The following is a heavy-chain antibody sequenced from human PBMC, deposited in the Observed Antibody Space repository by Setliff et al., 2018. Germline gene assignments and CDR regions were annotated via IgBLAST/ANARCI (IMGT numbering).Heavy chain of an antibody. V-gene: IGHV4-59*12. CDR3: ARGRNVSPRLRDS. CDR2: IYYSGSP. D-gene: IGHD6-6*01. Sequence: KPSETLSLTCTVSGGSISSYYWSWTRQPPGKGLEWIGYIYYSGSPNYNPSLKSRVTISVDTSKNQFSLKLSSVTAADTAVYFCARGRNVSPRLRDSWGQGTLVTVAS. CDR1: GGSISSYY. J-gene: IGHJ4*02.